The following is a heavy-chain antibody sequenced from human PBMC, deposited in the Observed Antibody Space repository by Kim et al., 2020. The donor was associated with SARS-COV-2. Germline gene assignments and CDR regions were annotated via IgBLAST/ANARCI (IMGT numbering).Heavy chain of an antibody. CDR1: GGSFSSYY. J-gene: IGHJ2*01. CDR2: INHNGIA. Sequence: SETLSLTCAVYGGSFSSYYWSWIRQPPGKGLEVDGDINHNGIASYNQYLKSRITVSVDTPKNHYYLNLSSMTVADAAASYCDTGTHSPRWYFHPWG. CDR3: DTGTHSPRWYFHP. V-gene: IGHV4-34*01. D-gene: IGHD2-2*02.